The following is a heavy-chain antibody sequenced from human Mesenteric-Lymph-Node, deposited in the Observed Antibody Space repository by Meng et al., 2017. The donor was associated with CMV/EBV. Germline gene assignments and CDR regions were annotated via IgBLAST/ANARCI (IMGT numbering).Heavy chain of an antibody. J-gene: IGHJ6*02. Sequence: GGSLRLSCAASGFTFSNYGMHWVRQAPGKGLEWVAFIRYDGYYKYSADSVKGRFTISRDNSKDTLFPQMNSLRAEDTAIYYCATDYSNPLDYYCDGLSVWGQGTTVTVSS. V-gene: IGHV3-30*02. CDR3: ATDYSNPLDYYCDGLSV. CDR2: IRYDGYYK. D-gene: IGHD2/OR15-2a*01. CDR1: GFTFSNYG.